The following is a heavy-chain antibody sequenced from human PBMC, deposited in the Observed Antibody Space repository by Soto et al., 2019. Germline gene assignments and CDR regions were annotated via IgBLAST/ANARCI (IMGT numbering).Heavy chain of an antibody. Sequence: QVQLVESGGGLVKPGGSLRLSCAASGFTFSDYYMSWIRQAPGKGLEWVSYISSSGSTIYYADSVKGRFTISRDNAKNSLYLQMNSLSAEDTAVYYCARGRENRGYSSCWWGDYYYGMDVWGQGTTVTVSS. J-gene: IGHJ6*02. CDR1: GFTFSDYY. D-gene: IGHD6-13*01. CDR3: ARGRENRGYSSCWWGDYYYGMDV. CDR2: ISSSGSTI. V-gene: IGHV3-11*01.